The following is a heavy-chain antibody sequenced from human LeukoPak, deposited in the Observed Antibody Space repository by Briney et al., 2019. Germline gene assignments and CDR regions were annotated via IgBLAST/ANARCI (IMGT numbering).Heavy chain of an antibody. J-gene: IGHJ4*02. V-gene: IGHV3-15*01. CDR1: GFTFSNAR. Sequence: PGGSLRLSCAASGFTFSNARMSWVRQAPGKGLEWVGRIKRKTDGGTTDYAAPVKGRFTISRDDSKNTLYLQMHSLKPEDTAVYYCTTVDYGDFIDYWGQGTLVTVSS. D-gene: IGHD4-17*01. CDR3: TTVDYGDFIDY. CDR2: IKRKTDGGTT.